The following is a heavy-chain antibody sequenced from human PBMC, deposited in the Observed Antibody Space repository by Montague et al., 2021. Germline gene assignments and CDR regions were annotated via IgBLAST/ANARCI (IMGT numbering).Heavy chain of an antibody. D-gene: IGHD1-26*01. CDR2: IYHGTT. J-gene: IGHJ5*02. V-gene: IGHV4-4*02. Sequence: SETLSLTCTVSGDSISSKYFWSWVRQPLGKGLEWIGEIYHGTTSYSPSLKGRLTVSMDTSKNQFSLKLSSVTAAVTAIYYCAVGSESAWELLHHWGQGILVTVSS. CDR1: GDSISSKYF. CDR3: AVGSESAWELLHH.